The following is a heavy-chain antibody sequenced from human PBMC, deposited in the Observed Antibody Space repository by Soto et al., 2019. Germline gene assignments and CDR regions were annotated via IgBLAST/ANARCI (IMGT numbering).Heavy chain of an antibody. V-gene: IGHV3-7*03. J-gene: IGHJ4*02. CDR2: INPDGSAK. CDR3: TRFSRGHWVDY. D-gene: IGHD3-10*01. CDR1: RFSFSTSW. Sequence: EVYLVESGGGLVQPGGSLRLSCAASRFSFSTSWMNWIRQAPGKGLEWVANINPDGSAKYYVDSLKGRFTISRDNAKNSLDLQMNSLRAEDTAVYFCTRFSRGHWVDYWGQGALVTVSS.